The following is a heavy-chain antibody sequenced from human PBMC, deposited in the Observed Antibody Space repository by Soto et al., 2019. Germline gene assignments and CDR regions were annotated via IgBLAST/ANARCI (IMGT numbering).Heavy chain of an antibody. D-gene: IGHD6-19*01. J-gene: IGHJ4*02. V-gene: IGHV3-11*06. CDR2: ISSSSSYT. Sequence: GGSLRLSCAASGFTFSDYYMSWIRQAPGKGLEWVSYISSSSSYTNYADSVKGRFTISRDNAKNSLYLQMNSLRAEDTAVYYCERAPSSAPFDYWGQGTLVTVSS. CDR3: ERAPSSAPFDY. CDR1: GFTFSDYY.